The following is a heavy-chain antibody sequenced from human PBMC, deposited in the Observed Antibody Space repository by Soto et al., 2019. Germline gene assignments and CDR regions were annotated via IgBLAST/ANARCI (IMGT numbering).Heavy chain of an antibody. CDR2: IIPIFGTA. V-gene: IGHV1-69*13. Sequence: SVKVSCKASGGTFSSYAISWVRQAPGQGLEWMGGIIPIFGTANYAQKFQGRVTITADESTSTAYMELSSLRSEDTAVYYRARHSNRYSSGWYFDPWGQGTLVTVSS. CDR3: ARHSNRYSSGWYFDP. CDR1: GGTFSSYA. D-gene: IGHD6-19*01. J-gene: IGHJ4*02.